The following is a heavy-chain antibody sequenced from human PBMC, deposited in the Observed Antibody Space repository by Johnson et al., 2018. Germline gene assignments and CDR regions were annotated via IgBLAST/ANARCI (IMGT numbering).Heavy chain of an antibody. V-gene: IGHV3-48*01. CDR2: ISGISSTI. CDR1: GFTFSSYS. J-gene: IGHJ4*02. CDR3: ARDPYFNGWYPHGY. D-gene: IGHD6-19*01. Sequence: VQLVQSGGGLVQPGGSLRLSCAASGFTFSSYSMNWVRQAPGKGLEWVSYISGISSTIYYADSVKGRFTISRDNAKNSLYLQMNTLKSEDTAVYYCARDPYFNGWYPHGYWGQGTLVTVSS.